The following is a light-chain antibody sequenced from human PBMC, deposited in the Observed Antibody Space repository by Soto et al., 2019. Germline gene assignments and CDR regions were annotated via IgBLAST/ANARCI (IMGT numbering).Light chain of an antibody. CDR1: QSVSSNK. Sequence: EIVLTQSPGTLSLSPGERATLSCRASQSVSSNKFAWYQQKPGQAPRLLIYGASNRATGIPDKFSGSGSGTDFTLTISRLEPEDFAVYYCQQYGGSHEVTFGGGTEVEIK. CDR3: QQYGGSHEVT. V-gene: IGKV3-20*01. CDR2: GAS. J-gene: IGKJ4*01.